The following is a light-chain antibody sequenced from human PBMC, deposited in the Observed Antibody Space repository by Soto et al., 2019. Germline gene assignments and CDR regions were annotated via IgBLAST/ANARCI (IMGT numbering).Light chain of an antibody. CDR2: AS. V-gene: IGKV3-20*01. Sequence: EIVLTQSPVTLSLSPGERATLSCRASQSVSDSYLAWYQQKPGQAPRLLIYASSRATGIPDRFSGSGSGTDFTLTISRLEPEDFAVYYCQHYGTSGLFGPGTKVDIK. CDR1: QSVSDSY. J-gene: IGKJ3*01. CDR3: QHYGTSGL.